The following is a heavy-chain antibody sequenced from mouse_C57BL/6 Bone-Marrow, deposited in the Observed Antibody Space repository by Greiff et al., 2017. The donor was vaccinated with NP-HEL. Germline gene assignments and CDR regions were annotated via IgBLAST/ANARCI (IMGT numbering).Heavy chain of an antibody. CDR1: GFSFNTYA. V-gene: IGHV10-1*01. Sequence: EVKLVESGGGLVQPKGSLKLSCAASGFSFNTYAMNWVRQAPGKGLEWVARIRSKSNNYATYYADSVKDRFTISRDDSESMLYLQMNNLKTEDTAMYYCVRQGAQATWFAYWGQGTLVTVSA. J-gene: IGHJ3*01. CDR2: IRSKSNNYAT. CDR3: VRQGAQATWFAY. D-gene: IGHD3-2*02.